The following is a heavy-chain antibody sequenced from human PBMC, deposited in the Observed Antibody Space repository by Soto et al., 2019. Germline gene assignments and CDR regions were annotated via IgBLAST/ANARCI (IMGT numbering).Heavy chain of an antibody. CDR1: GYTFINYG. V-gene: IGHV1-18*01. CDR2: INAYNGNT. Sequence: QVQLVQSGTEVKKPGASVRISCKASGYTFINYGITWVRQAPGQGLEWMAWINAYNGNTDYEQKFQDRLTVTTDTSTTIVYIDLKSERSDDTAVYYCAREIPAGYGHTTLDYWGQGTLVAVSS. CDR3: AREIPAGYGHTTLDY. J-gene: IGHJ4*02. D-gene: IGHD5-18*01.